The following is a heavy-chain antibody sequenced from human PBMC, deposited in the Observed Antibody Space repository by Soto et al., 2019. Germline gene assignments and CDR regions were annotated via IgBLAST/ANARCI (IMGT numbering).Heavy chain of an antibody. V-gene: IGHV3-13*05. J-gene: IGHJ6*02. CDR1: GFTFRNYD. CDR3: ARTDRDFYGLDV. Sequence: EVQLVESGGGLVQPGGSLRLSCEASGFTFRNYDMHWVRQGTGKGLEWVSGISAAGDPDYADSVEGRFTIPRENAQPSFLLQLTSLRVGDTAVYYCARTDRDFYGLDVWGQGTRVIASS. CDR2: ISAAGDP.